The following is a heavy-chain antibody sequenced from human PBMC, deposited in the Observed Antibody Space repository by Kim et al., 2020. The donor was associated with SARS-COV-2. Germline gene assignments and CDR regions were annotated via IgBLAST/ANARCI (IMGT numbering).Heavy chain of an antibody. CDR3: ASSRYFDWLLFDY. CDR2: IDPSGGST. Sequence: ASVKVSCKASGYTFTSYYMHWVRQAPGQGLEWMGIIDPSGGSTSYAQKFQGRVTMTRDTSTSTVYMELSSLRSEDTAVYYCASSRYFDWLLFDYWGQGTLVTVSS. D-gene: IGHD3-9*01. V-gene: IGHV1-46*01. J-gene: IGHJ4*02. CDR1: GYTFTSYY.